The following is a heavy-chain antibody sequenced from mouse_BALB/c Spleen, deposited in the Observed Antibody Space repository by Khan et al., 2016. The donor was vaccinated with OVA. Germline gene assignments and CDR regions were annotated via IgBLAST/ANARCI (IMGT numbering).Heavy chain of an antibody. Sequence: EVELVESGGGLVKPGGSLKLSCAASGFAFSSYDMSWVRQTPEKRLAWVAFISIGGGTTYYPDTVKGRFTISRDNAKNTLYLQMNSLKSEDTAMYDCTRPHYYGSNYYFDYWGQGTTLTVSS. J-gene: IGHJ2*01. CDR3: TRPHYYGSNYYFDY. CDR1: GFAFSSYD. CDR2: ISIGGGTT. D-gene: IGHD1-1*01. V-gene: IGHV5-12-1*01.